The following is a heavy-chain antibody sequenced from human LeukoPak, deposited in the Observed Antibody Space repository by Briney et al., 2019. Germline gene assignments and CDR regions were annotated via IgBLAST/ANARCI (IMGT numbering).Heavy chain of an antibody. V-gene: IGHV1-69*06. Sequence: GASVKVSCKASGGTFSSYAISWVRQAPGQGLEWMGGIIPIFGTANYAQKFQGRVTITADKSTSTAYMELSSLRSEDTAVYYCARGRCTNGVCPISYFDYWGQGTLVTVSS. CDR3: ARGRCTNGVCPISYFDY. CDR1: GGTFSSYA. CDR2: IIPIFGTA. J-gene: IGHJ4*02. D-gene: IGHD2-8*01.